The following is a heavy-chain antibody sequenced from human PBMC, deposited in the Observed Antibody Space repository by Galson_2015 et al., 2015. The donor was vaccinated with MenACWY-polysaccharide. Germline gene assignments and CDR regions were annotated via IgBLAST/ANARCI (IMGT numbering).Heavy chain of an antibody. CDR2: IRTNADGGAT. V-gene: IGHV3-49*03. CDR3: TRDRPLDS. J-gene: IGHJ4*02. Sequence: SLRLSCAPSGFIFADYAMAWFRQALGKGLEWIGFIRTNADGGATNYAASVRGRFTISRDDSRSIAYLEMNSLITEDTAVYFCTRDRPLDSWGQGT. CDR1: GFIFADYA.